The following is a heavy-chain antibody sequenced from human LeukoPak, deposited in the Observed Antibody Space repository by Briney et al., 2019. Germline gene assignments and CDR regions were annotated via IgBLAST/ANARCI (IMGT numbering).Heavy chain of an antibody. CDR3: SFGLESGSYKNYY. Sequence: SETLSLTCTVSGGSISSSSYYWGWIRQPPGKGLEWIGSIYYSGSTYYNPSLKSRVTISVDTSKNQFSLKLSSVTAADTVVYYCSFGLESGSYKNYYWGQGTLVTVSS. CDR1: GGSISSSSYY. J-gene: IGHJ4*02. CDR2: IYYSGST. D-gene: IGHD3-10*01. V-gene: IGHV4-39*07.